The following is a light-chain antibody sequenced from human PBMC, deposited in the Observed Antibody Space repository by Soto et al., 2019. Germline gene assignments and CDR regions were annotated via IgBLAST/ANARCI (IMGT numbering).Light chain of an antibody. Sequence: EIVLTQSPGTLSLSPGDRATLSCRASQSVSSSYLAWYQQKPGQPPRLLIYSASSRATGIPDRFSGSGSGTDFTLTIKRLEPEDFAVYYCQQYANSPRTFGQGTKVDIK. CDR1: QSVSSSY. CDR3: QQYANSPRT. V-gene: IGKV3-20*01. CDR2: SAS. J-gene: IGKJ1*01.